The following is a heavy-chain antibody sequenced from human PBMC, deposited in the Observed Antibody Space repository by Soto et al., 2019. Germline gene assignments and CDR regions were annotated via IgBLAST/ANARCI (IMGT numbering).Heavy chain of an antibody. CDR3: ANRSSSSTFGY. D-gene: IGHD6-6*01. CDR2: ISGSDDST. CDR1: GFTFSSYA. Sequence: EVQLLESGGGLVQPGESLRLSCAASGFTFSSYAMSWVRQAPGKGLEWVSVISGSDDSTYYADSVKGRFTSSSDNSKNTLYLQMYSLRAEDTAVSYCANRSSSSTFGYWGQGTLVTVSS. V-gene: IGHV3-23*01. J-gene: IGHJ4*02.